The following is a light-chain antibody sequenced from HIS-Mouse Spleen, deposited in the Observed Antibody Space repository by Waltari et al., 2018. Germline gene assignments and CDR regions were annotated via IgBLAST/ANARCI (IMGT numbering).Light chain of an antibody. V-gene: IGLV3-10*01. Sequence: SYELTQPPSGSVSPGQTARNTCSGDAFPKKYAYWYQQKSGQAPVLVIYEDSKRPSGIPERFSGSSSGTMATLTISGAQVEDEADYYCYSTDSSGNHRVFGGGTKLTVL. CDR1: AFPKKY. CDR2: EDS. CDR3: YSTDSSGNHRV. J-gene: IGLJ2*01.